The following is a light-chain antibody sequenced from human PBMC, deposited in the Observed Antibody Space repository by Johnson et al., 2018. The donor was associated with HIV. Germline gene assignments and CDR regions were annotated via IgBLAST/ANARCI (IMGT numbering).Light chain of an antibody. V-gene: IGLV1-51*01. CDR1: SSNIGNSY. Sequence: SVLTQPPSVSAAPGQKVTISCSGSSSNIGNSYVSWYQQLPGTAPKLLIYDNNKRPSGIPDRFSGSKYGTSATLGITGLQTGEEADYYCGTWDSSLRAFNYVFGTGTKVTVL. CDR2: DNN. J-gene: IGLJ1*01. CDR3: GTWDSSLRAFNYV.